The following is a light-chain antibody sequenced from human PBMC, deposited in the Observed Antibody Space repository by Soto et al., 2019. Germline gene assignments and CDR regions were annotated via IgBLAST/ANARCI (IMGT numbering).Light chain of an antibody. CDR1: ESVRSSY. CDR2: GAS. V-gene: IGKV3-20*01. Sequence: EIVLTQSPGTLPLSPGERATLSCRASESVRSSYLAWYQQKPGQAPRLLMYGASSRTTGIPDRFSGSGSGTDFTLTISRLEPEDFAVYYCQQYGGSPQTFGQGTKVEI. CDR3: QQYGGSPQT. J-gene: IGKJ1*01.